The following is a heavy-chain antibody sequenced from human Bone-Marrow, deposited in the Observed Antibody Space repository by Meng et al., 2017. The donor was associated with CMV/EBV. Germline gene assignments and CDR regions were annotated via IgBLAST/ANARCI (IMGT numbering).Heavy chain of an antibody. CDR3: ASFGATTPVVY. V-gene: IGHV3-53*01. Sequence: GGSLRLSCAASGFTVSSNYMSWVRQAPGKGLEWVSVIYSGGSTYYADSVKGRFTISRDNSKNTLYLQMNSLRAEDTAVYYCASFGATTPVVYWGQGPLVTVSS. D-gene: IGHD1-26*01. J-gene: IGHJ4*02. CDR2: IYSGGST. CDR1: GFTVSSNY.